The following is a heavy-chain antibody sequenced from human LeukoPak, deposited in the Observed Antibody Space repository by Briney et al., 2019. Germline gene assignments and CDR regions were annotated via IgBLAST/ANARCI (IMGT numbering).Heavy chain of an antibody. D-gene: IGHD5-18*01. CDR1: GGSFSGYY. CDR3: ARGGYRDAFDI. CDR2: INHSGSP. Sequence: SSETLSLTCAVYGGSFSGYYWSWIRQPPGKGLEWIGEINHSGSPNYNPSLESRVTISVDTSKNQFSLKLSSVTAADTAVYYCARGGYRDAFDIWGQGTMVTVSS. J-gene: IGHJ3*02. V-gene: IGHV4-34*01.